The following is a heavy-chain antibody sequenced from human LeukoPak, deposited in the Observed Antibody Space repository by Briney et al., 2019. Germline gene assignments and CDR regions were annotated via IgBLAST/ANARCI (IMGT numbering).Heavy chain of an antibody. Sequence: ASVKVSCTASGYTFTGYYMHWVRQAPGQGLEWMGWINPNSGGTNYAQKFQGRVTMTRDTSISTAYMELSRLRSDDTAVYYCARDRTYYYDSSGSGFDYWGQGTLVTVSS. D-gene: IGHD3-22*01. CDR1: GYTFTGYY. CDR3: ARDRTYYYDSSGSGFDY. CDR2: INPNSGGT. V-gene: IGHV1-2*02. J-gene: IGHJ4*02.